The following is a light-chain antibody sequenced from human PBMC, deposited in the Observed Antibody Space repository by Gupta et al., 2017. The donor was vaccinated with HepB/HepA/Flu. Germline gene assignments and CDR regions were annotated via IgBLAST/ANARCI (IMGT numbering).Light chain of an antibody. CDR1: SNDVGGYNY. Sequence: QSALTHPPSASGSPGQSVTISCTGTSNDVGGYNYVSWYQQHPGKAPKLMIYEVSKRPSGVPDRFSGSKSGNTASLTVSGLQAEDEADYYCSSYAGSNGVVFGGGTKLTVL. V-gene: IGLV2-8*01. CDR3: SSYAGSNGVV. J-gene: IGLJ2*01. CDR2: EVS.